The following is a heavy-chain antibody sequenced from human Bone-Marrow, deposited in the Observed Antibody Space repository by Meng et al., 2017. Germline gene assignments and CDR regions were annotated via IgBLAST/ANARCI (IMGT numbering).Heavy chain of an antibody. Sequence: GGSLRLSCAASGFTFSSYAMHWVRQAPGKGLEWVAVISYDGSNKYYADSVKGRFTISRDNSKNTLYLQMNSLRAEDTAVYYCARDGYGSTKDYYYYGMDVWGQGTTVTVSS. CDR2: ISYDGSNK. D-gene: IGHD3-10*01. J-gene: IGHJ6*02. CDR1: GFTFSSYA. CDR3: ARDGYGSTKDYYYYGMDV. V-gene: IGHV3-30*01.